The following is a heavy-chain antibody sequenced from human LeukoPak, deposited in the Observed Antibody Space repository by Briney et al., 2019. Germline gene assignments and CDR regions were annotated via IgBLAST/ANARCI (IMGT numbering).Heavy chain of an antibody. Sequence: SGTLSLTCAVYGGSFSGYYWSWIRQPPGKGLEWIGEIIHSGSTKYNPSLKSRVTISVDTSKNQFSLQLRSVTAEDTAVYYCAGEEFRSSWYGSSYRFFHLWAGGTRDSVSS. J-gene: IGHJ2*01. CDR2: IIHSGST. D-gene: IGHD6-13*01. CDR1: GGSFSGYY. V-gene: IGHV4-34*12. CDR3: AGEEFRSSWYGSSYRFFHL.